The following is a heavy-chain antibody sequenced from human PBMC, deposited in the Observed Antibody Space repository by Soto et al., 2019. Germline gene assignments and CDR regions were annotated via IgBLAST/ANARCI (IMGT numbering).Heavy chain of an antibody. V-gene: IGHV3-23*01. D-gene: IGHD3-9*01. CDR2: ISGTASRT. Sequence: GGSLRLSCAGSGFAPTTTPLSWVRQPPGKGLEWVTTISGTASRTYYVDSVKGRFFISRDNSKNTVTLQMNNLTVDDTAVYYCATSFRYFDNWGQGTRVTVSS. J-gene: IGHJ4*02. CDR1: GFAPTTTP. CDR3: ATSFRYFDN.